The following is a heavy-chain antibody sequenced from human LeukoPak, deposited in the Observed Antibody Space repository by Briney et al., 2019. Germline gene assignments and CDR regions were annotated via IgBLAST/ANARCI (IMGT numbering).Heavy chain of an antibody. CDR3: ARDWNERSPFDS. V-gene: IGHV1-2*02. D-gene: IGHD1-1*01. CDR2: INPNSGGT. CDR1: GYTFTGYY. Sequence: GESLKISCKASGYTFTGYYMHWVRQAPGQGLEWMGWINPNSGGTNYAQKFQGRVTMTRDTSISTAYMELSRLRSEDTAVYYCARDWNERSPFDSWGQGTLVTVSS. J-gene: IGHJ4*02.